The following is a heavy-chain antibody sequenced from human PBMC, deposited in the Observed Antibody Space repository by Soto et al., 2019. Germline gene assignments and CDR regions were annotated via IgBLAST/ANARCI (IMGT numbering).Heavy chain of an antibody. Sequence: QVPLVQSGAEVKKPGASVKVSCKASGYTFTSYAMHWVRQAPGQRLEWMGWINAGNGNTKYSQKFQGRVTITRDTSASTAYMELSSLRSEDTAVYYCARDFSDYGDLYLDYWGQGTLVTVSS. D-gene: IGHD4-17*01. CDR1: GYTFTSYA. J-gene: IGHJ4*02. CDR2: INAGNGNT. CDR3: ARDFSDYGDLYLDY. V-gene: IGHV1-3*01.